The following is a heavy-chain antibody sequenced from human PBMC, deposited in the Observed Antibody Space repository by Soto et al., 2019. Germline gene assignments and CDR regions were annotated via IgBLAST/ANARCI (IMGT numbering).Heavy chain of an antibody. Sequence: QVQLVESGGGVVQPGRSLRLSCAASGFTFSSYAMHWVRQAPGKGLEWVAVISYDGSNKYYADSVKGRFTISRDNSKNTLYLQMNSLRAEDTAVYYCAPGPRTVPPHGPFDYWGQGTLVTVSS. CDR1: GFTFSSYA. CDR3: APGPRTVPPHGPFDY. D-gene: IGHD4-4*01. V-gene: IGHV3-30-3*01. CDR2: ISYDGSNK. J-gene: IGHJ4*02.